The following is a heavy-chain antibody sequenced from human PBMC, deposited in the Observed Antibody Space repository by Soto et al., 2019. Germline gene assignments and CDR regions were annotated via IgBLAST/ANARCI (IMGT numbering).Heavy chain of an antibody. Sequence: GASVKVSCKASGGTFSSYAISWVRQAPGQGLEWMGGIIPIFGTANYAQKFQGRVTITADKSTSTAYMELSSLRSEDTAVYCCARGGYYDSSGDYYYYGMDVWGQGTTVTVSS. CDR1: GGTFSSYA. CDR3: ARGGYYDSSGDYYYYGMDV. D-gene: IGHD3-22*01. CDR2: IIPIFGTA. J-gene: IGHJ6*02. V-gene: IGHV1-69*06.